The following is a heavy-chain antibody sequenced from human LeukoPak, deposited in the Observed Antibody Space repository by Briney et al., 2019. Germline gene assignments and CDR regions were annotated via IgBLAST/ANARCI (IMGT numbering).Heavy chain of an antibody. V-gene: IGHV3-23*01. CDR2: ISGSGGST. CDR1: GFTSSSYA. D-gene: IGHD4-11*01. CDR3: AKGGLQTYYYYYYMDV. Sequence: GGSLRLSCAASGFTSSSYAMSWVRQAPGKGLEWVSAISGSGGSTYYADSVKGRFTISRDNSKNTLYLQMNSLRAEDTAVYYCAKGGLQTYYYYYYMDVWGKGTTVTVSS. J-gene: IGHJ6*03.